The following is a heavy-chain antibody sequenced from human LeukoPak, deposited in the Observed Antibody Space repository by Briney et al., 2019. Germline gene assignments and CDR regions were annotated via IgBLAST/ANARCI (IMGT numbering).Heavy chain of an antibody. Sequence: PSGTLSLTCTVSGGSVSSGTYYWTWIRQPAGKGLEWIGRIYTSGSTDYNPSLKSRVTMSVDTSKNQFSLKLSSVTAADTAVYYCARGLRIAARTFDAFDIWGQGTMVTVSS. CDR2: IYTSGST. CDR3: ARGLRIAARTFDAFDI. V-gene: IGHV4-61*02. J-gene: IGHJ3*02. CDR1: GGSVSSGTYY. D-gene: IGHD6-6*01.